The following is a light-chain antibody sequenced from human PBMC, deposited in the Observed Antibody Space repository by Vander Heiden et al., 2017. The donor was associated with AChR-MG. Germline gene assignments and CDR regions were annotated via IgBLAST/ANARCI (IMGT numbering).Light chain of an antibody. CDR3: QSYDSSLGGSL. CDR2: GHS. V-gene: IGLV1-40*01. Sequence: SVLTQPLSVSVAPGQRVTIPCTLCSSNIGAGCDVHWYQQLPGTAPKLLIYGHSNRPSGVPDRFSGSKSGTSASLAITGLQAEDEADYYCQSYDSSLGGSLFGGGTKLTVL. J-gene: IGLJ2*01. CDR1: SSNIGAGCD.